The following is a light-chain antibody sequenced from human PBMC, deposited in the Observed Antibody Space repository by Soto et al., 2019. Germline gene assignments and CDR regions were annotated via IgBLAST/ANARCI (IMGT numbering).Light chain of an antibody. CDR1: TGAVTSGHY. CDR3: LLFYGVGLV. V-gene: IGLV7-43*01. CDR2: STN. Sequence: QAVVTREPSLTVSPGGTVTLTCASSTGAVTSGHYPNWFQQKPGQTPRALIYSTNNKHSWTPARFSGSLLGGKAALTLSGAQPEDEAEYYCLLFYGVGLVFGGGTKLTVL. J-gene: IGLJ2*01.